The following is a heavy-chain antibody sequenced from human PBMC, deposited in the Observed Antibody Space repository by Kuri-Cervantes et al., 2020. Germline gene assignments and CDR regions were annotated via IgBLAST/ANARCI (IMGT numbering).Heavy chain of an antibody. D-gene: IGHD2-15*01. CDR1: GFTVSSNY. CDR2: IYSGGSA. Sequence: GGSLRLSCAASGFTVSSNYMSWVRQAPGKGLEWVSVIYSGGSAYYADSVKGRFTISRDNAKNSLYLQMNSLRAEDTAVYYCAREGSIVVVVAAPDAFDIWGQGTMVTVSS. V-gene: IGHV3-53*01. J-gene: IGHJ3*02. CDR3: AREGSIVVVVAAPDAFDI.